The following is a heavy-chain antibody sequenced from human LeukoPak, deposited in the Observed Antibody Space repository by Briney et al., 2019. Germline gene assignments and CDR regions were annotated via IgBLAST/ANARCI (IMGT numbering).Heavy chain of an antibody. D-gene: IGHD5-24*01. Sequence: PGGSLRLSCAASGFTFSSYAMHWVRQAPGKGLEWVAVISYDGSNKYYADSVKGRFIISRDNSKNTLYLQMNSLRAEDTAVYYCARDMDGLGAFDIWGQGTMVTVSS. J-gene: IGHJ3*02. CDR2: ISYDGSNK. CDR3: ARDMDGLGAFDI. CDR1: GFTFSSYA. V-gene: IGHV3-30*04.